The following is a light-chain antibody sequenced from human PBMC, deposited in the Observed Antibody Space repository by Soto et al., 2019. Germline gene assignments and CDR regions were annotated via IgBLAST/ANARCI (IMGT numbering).Light chain of an antibody. Sequence: DIVMTQSPDSLAVSLGERATINWKSSRSVFYISNNKNYLAWYQQKPGQPPNLLMYWASTRESGVPDRFSGTGFGTDFTLTISSLQAEDVAVYYCQQYYSAPPTFGQRTKLEIK. CDR3: QQYYSAPPT. CDR2: WAS. V-gene: IGKV4-1*01. CDR1: RSVFYISNNKNY. J-gene: IGKJ2*01.